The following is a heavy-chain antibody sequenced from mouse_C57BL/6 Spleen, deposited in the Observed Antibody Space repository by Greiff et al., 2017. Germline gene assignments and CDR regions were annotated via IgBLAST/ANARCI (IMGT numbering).Heavy chain of an antibody. CDR2: SNPSNGGT. CDR1: GYTFTSYW. Sequence: QVQLQQPGTELVKPGASVKLSCKASGYTFTSYWMHWVKKRPGKGLEWIGNSNPSNGGTNDKEKFKSKDTLTVDKSSSTAYMQLSSLTSEDSAVYYCARSETAQATPFAYWGQGTLVTVSA. J-gene: IGHJ3*01. CDR3: ARSETAQATPFAY. V-gene: IGHV1-53*01. D-gene: IGHD3-2*02.